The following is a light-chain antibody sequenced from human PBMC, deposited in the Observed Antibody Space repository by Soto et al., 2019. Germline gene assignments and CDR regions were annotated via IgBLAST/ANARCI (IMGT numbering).Light chain of an antibody. J-gene: IGKJ4*01. CDR3: QQYGSYSLT. CDR1: QSVSSSY. V-gene: IGKV3-20*01. Sequence: EIVLTQSPGTLSLSPGERATLSCRASQSVSSSYLAWYQQKPGQAPRLLIYGASSMATGIPDRFSGSGSGTDFTLPISRLEPEDFAVYYCQQYGSYSLTFGGGTKVEIK. CDR2: GAS.